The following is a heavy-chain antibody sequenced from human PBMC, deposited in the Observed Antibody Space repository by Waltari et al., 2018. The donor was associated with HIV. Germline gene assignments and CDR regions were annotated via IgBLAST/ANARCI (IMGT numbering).Heavy chain of an antibody. J-gene: IGHJ4*02. V-gene: IGHV3-11*01. CDR3: ARLKYSSGFFDY. CDR2: IRSETDTI. Sequence: QVQLVESGGGLVNPGGSLRLSCATSGFTFSDYYMTWIRPAPGQGLEWVSYIRSETDTIYYADSVKGRFTISRDNAKNSLYLQMNRLSVEDTAVYYCARLKYSSGFFDYWGQGALVTVSS. CDR1: GFTFSDYY. D-gene: IGHD6-19*01.